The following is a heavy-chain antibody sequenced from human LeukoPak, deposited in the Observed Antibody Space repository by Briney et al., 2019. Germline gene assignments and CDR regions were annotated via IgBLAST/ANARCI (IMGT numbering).Heavy chain of an antibody. J-gene: IGHJ3*02. CDR2: IVPNSGGT. Sequence: ASVKVSCKASGCTFSVYYIHWMRQAPEQGLEWMGWIVPNSGGTNYAQKFQGRVTMTRDTSISTAYMELSSLRSDDTAVYFCARGILMTGNYGAFDIWGQGKRSPSLQ. V-gene: IGHV1-2*02. CDR3: ARGILMTGNYGAFDI. D-gene: IGHD3-9*01. CDR1: GCTFSVYY.